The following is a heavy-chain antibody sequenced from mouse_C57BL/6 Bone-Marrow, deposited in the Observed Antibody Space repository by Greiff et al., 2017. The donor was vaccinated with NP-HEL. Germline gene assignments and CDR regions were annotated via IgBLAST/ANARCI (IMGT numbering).Heavy chain of an antibody. Sequence: EVKLMESGGGLVQPKGSLKLSCAASGFTFNTYAMHWVRQAPGKGLEWVARIRSKSSNYATYYADSVKDRFSISRDDSQSMLYLQMNNLKTEDTAMYYCVREPHYGNYVWFAYWGQGTLVTVSA. V-gene: IGHV10-3*01. J-gene: IGHJ3*01. CDR1: GFTFNTYA. CDR3: VREPHYGNYVWFAY. CDR2: IRSKSSNYAT. D-gene: IGHD2-1*01.